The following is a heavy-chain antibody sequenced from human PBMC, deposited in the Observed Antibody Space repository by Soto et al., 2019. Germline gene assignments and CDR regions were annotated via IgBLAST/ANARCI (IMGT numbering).Heavy chain of an antibody. J-gene: IGHJ4*02. CDR3: AKRFTLFGEVKLSPDFDY. D-gene: IGHD3-3*01. CDR2: ISYSGTTT. V-gene: IGHV3-23*01. CDR1: GFTFSSHA. Sequence: EVQLLESGGGLVQPEGFLRLSCAASGFTFSSHAMSWVRQAPGKGLEWVSAISYSGTTTYYAESVKGRFTISRDNSKNTLYLQMNSLRVEDTAIYYCAKRFTLFGEVKLSPDFDYWGQGTLVSVSS.